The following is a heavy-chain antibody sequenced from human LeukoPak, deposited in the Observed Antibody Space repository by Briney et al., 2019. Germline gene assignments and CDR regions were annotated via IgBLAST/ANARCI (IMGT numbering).Heavy chain of an antibody. CDR3: AYSSSRNEKPD. CDR1: GFTFSSYA. J-gene: IGHJ4*02. CDR2: ISGSGGST. D-gene: IGHD6-13*01. Sequence: GGSLRLTCAASGFTFSSYAMSWVRQAPGKGLEWVSAISGSGGSTYYADSVKGRFTISRDNSKNTLYLQMNSLRAEDTAVYYCAYSSSRNEKPDWGQGTLVTVSS. V-gene: IGHV3-23*01.